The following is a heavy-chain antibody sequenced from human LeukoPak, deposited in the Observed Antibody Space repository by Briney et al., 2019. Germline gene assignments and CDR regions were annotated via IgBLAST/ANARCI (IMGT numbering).Heavy chain of an antibody. CDR1: GGSFSGYY. D-gene: IGHD1-26*01. CDR3: ARGGVVGATQDAFDI. J-gene: IGHJ3*02. V-gene: IGHV4-34*01. Sequence: SETLSLTCAVYGGSFSGYYWSWIRQPPGKGLEWIGEINHSGSTNYNPSLKSRVTISVDTSKNQFSLKLSSVTAADTAVYYCARGGVVGATQDAFDIWGQGTMVTVSS. CDR2: INHSGST.